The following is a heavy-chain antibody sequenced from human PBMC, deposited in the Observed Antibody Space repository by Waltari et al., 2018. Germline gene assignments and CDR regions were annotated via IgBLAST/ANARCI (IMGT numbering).Heavy chain of an antibody. V-gene: IGHV3-73*01. CDR1: GFVFSDSA. D-gene: IGHD1-1*01. CDR2: IKSKANHYAT. J-gene: IGHJ4*02. CDR3: TSDTSRWDDYYHDY. Sequence: EVQLVESGGALVQPGGSLKLACAASGFVFSDSAIHWVRQASGKGLEWVGRIKSKANHYATTYGASVKGRFTISRDDSHSTVYLQMNSLRTEDTAVYFCTSDTSRWDDYYHDYWGQGTLVTVSS.